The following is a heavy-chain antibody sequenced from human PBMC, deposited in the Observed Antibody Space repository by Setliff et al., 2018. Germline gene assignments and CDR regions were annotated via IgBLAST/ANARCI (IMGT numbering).Heavy chain of an antibody. Sequence: PSETLSLTCTVSGGSISSGSYYWSWIRQPAGKGLEWIGRIYTSGSTNYNPSLKGRVTISVDTSKNQFSLKLSSVTAADTAVYYCARTLLLSPYYFDYWGQGTLVTVSS. D-gene: IGHD2-21*01. CDR1: GGSISSGSYY. CDR2: IYTSGST. J-gene: IGHJ4*02. V-gene: IGHV4-61*02. CDR3: ARTLLLSPYYFDY.